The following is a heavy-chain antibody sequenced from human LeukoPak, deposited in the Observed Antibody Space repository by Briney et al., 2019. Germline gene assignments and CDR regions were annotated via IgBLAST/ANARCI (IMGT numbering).Heavy chain of an antibody. J-gene: IGHJ6*03. D-gene: IGHD3-10*01. CDR2: IYYSGST. CDR1: GGSISSNNYN. V-gene: IGHV4-39*02. CDR3: ARDGGITLVRGVILKGDYYYYYMDV. Sequence: SETLSLTCSVSGGSISSNNYNWGWIRQPPGKGLEWIGNIYYSGSTYSNPSLQSRVTISVDTSKNQFSLKLNSVTAADTAVYYCARDGGITLVRGVILKGDYYYYYMDVWGKGTTVTVSS.